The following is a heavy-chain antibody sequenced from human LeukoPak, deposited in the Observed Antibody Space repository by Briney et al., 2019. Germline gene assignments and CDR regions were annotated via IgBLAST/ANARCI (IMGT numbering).Heavy chain of an antibody. D-gene: IGHD3-10*01. CDR1: GFTFSRYT. CDR3: AKRVDGSGASSIDY. CDR2: VSEYRATP. V-gene: IGHV3-23*01. J-gene: IGHJ4*02. Sequence: GGSLRLSCPASGFTFSRYTFNWVRQAPGKGLEWVSAVSEYRATPYYADYAKGRFTISRDNSRSTVYLQMNSLRAEDTAIYYCAKRVDGSGASSIDYWGQGTLVTVSS.